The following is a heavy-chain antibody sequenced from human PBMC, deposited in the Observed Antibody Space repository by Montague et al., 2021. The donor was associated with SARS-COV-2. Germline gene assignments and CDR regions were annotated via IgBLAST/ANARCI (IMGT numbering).Heavy chain of an antibody. CDR3: VRPGGSESHWFDR. V-gene: IGHV4-39*01. Sequence: SETLSLTCTVSGGSVFRGSYYWGWIRQPPGKGLEWIGNVYYTGNPNYNPSLKSRVTISVDTSENQISLNLDSVTAADTAVYYCVRPGGSESHWFDRWGQGTLVTVSS. CDR1: GGSVFRGSYY. CDR2: VYYTGNP. D-gene: IGHD3-10*01. J-gene: IGHJ5*02.